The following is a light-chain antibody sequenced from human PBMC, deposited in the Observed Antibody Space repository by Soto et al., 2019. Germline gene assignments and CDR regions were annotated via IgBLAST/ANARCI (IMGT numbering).Light chain of an antibody. CDR2: GAS. CDR1: QSVSSSS. Sequence: EIGLTQSPGTLYLSTGDRATLSCRASQSVSSSSLAWYQQKPGQAPRILIYGASRMATGIPDRISGSGSGTDFTLNINSLEPEDFAVYYCHKYGSSPRTFGQGTKLEIK. J-gene: IGKJ2*01. CDR3: HKYGSSPRT. V-gene: IGKV3-20*01.